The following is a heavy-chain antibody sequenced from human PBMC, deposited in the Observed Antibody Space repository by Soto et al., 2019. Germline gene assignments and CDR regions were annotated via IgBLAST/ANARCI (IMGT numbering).Heavy chain of an antibody. V-gene: IGHV3-74*01. J-gene: IGHJ4*02. CDR3: ARSRASNYGYWDY. D-gene: IGHD5-18*01. CDR1: GFTLSSYW. CDR2: INMDGSTT. Sequence: HPGGSLRLSCAASGFTLSSYWMHWARQVPGKGLVWVSRINMDGSTTNYADSVKGRFTISKDNAKNALYLQINSLTAEDTAVYYCARSRASNYGYWDYWGQGILVTVSS.